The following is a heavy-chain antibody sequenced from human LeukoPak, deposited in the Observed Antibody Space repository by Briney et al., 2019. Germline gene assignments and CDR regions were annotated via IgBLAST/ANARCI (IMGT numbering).Heavy chain of an antibody. CDR3: ARGGYSFDY. CDR2: INGNSTTN. D-gene: IGHD5-12*01. Sequence: GGSLRLSCAASGYSFSDAERNWVREALGEGLEWVSNINGNSTTNYYAHSVKGRFTVSRDNAKNSLYLQMNGLAVEDTAVYYCARGGYSFDYLGQGTLVTVSS. CDR1: GYSFSDAE. V-gene: IGHV3-48*03. J-gene: IGHJ4*02.